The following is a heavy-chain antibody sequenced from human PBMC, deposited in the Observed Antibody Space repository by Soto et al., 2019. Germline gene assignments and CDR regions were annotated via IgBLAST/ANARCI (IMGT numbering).Heavy chain of an antibody. V-gene: IGHV4-34*01. J-gene: IGHJ6*03. CDR3: ARSPYMDV. Sequence: QVQLQQWGAGLLKPSETLSLTCAVYGRSFSGYYWGWIRQSPGKGLEWIGEINHSGSTNYNPSLKSRVTILIDAPKNQFSLKMSSVTAADTAVYYCARSPYMDVWGKGTTVIVSS. CDR1: GRSFSGYY. CDR2: INHSGST.